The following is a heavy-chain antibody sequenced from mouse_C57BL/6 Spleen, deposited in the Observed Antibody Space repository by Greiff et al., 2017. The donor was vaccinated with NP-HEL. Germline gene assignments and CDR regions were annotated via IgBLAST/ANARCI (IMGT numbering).Heavy chain of an antibody. V-gene: IGHV5-9-1*02. CDR3: TRDDYAGPYYAMDY. D-gene: IGHD2-4*01. Sequence: EVQVVESGEGLVKPGGSLKLSCAASGFTFSSYAMSWVRQTPEKRLEWVAYISSGGDYIYYADTVKGRFTISRDNARNTLYLQMSSLKSEDTAMXNCTRDDYAGPYYAMDYGVKEPQSPSPQ. J-gene: IGHJ4*01. CDR1: GFTFSSYA. CDR2: ISSGGDYI.